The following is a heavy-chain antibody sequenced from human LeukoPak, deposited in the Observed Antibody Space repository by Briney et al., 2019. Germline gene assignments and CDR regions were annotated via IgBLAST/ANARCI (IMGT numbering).Heavy chain of an antibody. D-gene: IGHD3-22*01. J-gene: IGHJ3*02. CDR2: ISAYNGNT. V-gene: IGHV1-18*01. Sequence: GASVKVSCKASGYTFTSYGISWVRQAPGQGLEWMGWISAYNGNTNYAQKLQGRVTMTTDTSTSTAYMELRSLRSDDTAVYYCAKWIYYDSSGPDAFDIWGQGTMVTVSS. CDR1: GYTFTSYG. CDR3: AKWIYYDSSGPDAFDI.